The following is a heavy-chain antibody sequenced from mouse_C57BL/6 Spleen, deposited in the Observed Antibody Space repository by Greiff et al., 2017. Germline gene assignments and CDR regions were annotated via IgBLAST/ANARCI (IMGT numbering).Heavy chain of an antibody. V-gene: IGHV2-9-1*01. CDR3: SRNTGRGAMDY. CDR2: IWTGGGT. Sequence: QVQLQQSGPGLVAPSQSLSITCTVSGFSLTSYAISWVRPPPGKGLEWLGVIWTGGGTNYNSALTSRLSISKDNSKSQVFLKMNSLQTDDTSRYYCSRNTGRGAMDYWGQGTSVTVSS. J-gene: IGHJ4*01. CDR1: GFSLTSYA. D-gene: IGHD1-1*01.